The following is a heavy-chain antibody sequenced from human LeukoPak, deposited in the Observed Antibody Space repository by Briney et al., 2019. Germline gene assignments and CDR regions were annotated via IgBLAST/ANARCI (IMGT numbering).Heavy chain of an antibody. CDR3: ARRRRSSFSGRNWFDP. V-gene: IGHV3-21*01. CDR1: GFTFSSYS. J-gene: IGHJ5*02. Sequence: GGSLRLSCAASGFTFSSYSMNWVRQAPGKGLEWVSSISSSSSYIYYADSVKGRFTISRDNAKNSLYLQMNSLRAEDTAVYYCARRRRSSFSGRNWFDPWGQGTLVTVSS. CDR2: ISSSSSYI. D-gene: IGHD3-10*01.